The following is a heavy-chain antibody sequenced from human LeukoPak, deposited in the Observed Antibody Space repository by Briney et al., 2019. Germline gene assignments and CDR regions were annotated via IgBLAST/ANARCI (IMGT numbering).Heavy chain of an antibody. CDR1: GFTFSSYA. V-gene: IGHV3-21*01. CDR3: ARATYYYDSSGYYGDAFDI. CDR2: ISSSSSYI. Sequence: GSLRLSCAASGFTFSSYAMSWVRQAPGKGLEWVSSISSSSSYIYYADSVKGRFTISRDKARNSLYLQMNSLRAEDTAVYYCARATYYYDSSGYYGDAFDIWGQGTMVTVSS. D-gene: IGHD3-22*01. J-gene: IGHJ3*02.